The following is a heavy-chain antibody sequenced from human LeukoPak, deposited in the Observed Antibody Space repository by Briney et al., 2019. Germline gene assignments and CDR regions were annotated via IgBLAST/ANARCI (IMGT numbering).Heavy chain of an antibody. CDR2: ISDIGSI. Sequence: SETLSLTCTVSGGSISSYYWSWIRQPPGKGLEWIAYISDIGSINYNPSLKSRVTISLETSKNQFSLKLSSVTAADTAVCYCAGHHPRNTVDFWGQGTLVTVSS. CDR1: GGSISSYY. CDR3: AGHHPRNTVDF. V-gene: IGHV4-59*08. J-gene: IGHJ4*02. D-gene: IGHD2/OR15-2a*01.